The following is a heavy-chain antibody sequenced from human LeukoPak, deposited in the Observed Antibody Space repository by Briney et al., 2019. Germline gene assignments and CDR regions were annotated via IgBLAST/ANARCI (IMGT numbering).Heavy chain of an antibody. D-gene: IGHD1-26*01. CDR3: ARVPRPKYAGGQWDGDY. J-gene: IGHJ4*02. CDR1: GYTFTGYY. CDR2: INPSSGDT. Sequence: ASVKVSCEASGYTFTGYYMHWVRQAPGQGLEWMGWINPSSGDTNYAQKFQGRVTMTRDTSISTAYMDLSRLRSDDTAVYYCARVPRPKYAGGQWDGDYWGQGTLVTVSS. V-gene: IGHV1-2*02.